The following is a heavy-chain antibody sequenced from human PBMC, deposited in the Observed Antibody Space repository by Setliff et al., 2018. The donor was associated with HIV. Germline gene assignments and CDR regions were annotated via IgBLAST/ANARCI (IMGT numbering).Heavy chain of an antibody. Sequence: GGSLRLSCAASGFTFNNYVLTWVRQAPGKGLEWVSAITGSGDASSYADSVRGRFTISRDNSKSTVYLQMNSLRVEDTAMYYCAKAPRDGYYYMDVWGKGTTVTV. V-gene: IGHV3-23*01. J-gene: IGHJ6*03. CDR3: AKAPRDGYYYMDV. CDR1: GFTFNNYV. CDR2: ITGSGDAS.